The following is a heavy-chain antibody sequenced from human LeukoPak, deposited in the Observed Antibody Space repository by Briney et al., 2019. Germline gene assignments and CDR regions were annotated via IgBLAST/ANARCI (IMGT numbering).Heavy chain of an antibody. V-gene: IGHV3-48*01. CDR3: ARELTIFAFDI. CDR2: ISSSSSTI. J-gene: IGHJ3*02. D-gene: IGHD3-3*01. CDR1: GFTFSSYS. Sequence: GGSLRLSCAASGFTFSSYSMNWVRQAPGKGLEWVSYISSSSSTIYYADSVKGRFTISRDNAKNSLYLQMNSLRAEDTAVYYCARELTIFAFDIWGQGTKVTVSS.